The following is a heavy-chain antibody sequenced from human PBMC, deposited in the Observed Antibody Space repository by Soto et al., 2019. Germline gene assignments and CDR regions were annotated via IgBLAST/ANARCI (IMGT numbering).Heavy chain of an antibody. CDR1: GGSFSGYY. CDR2: INHSGSA. D-gene: IGHD3-10*01. CDR3: ARDAHYGSGSTYNWFDP. Sequence: SETLSLTCAVYGGSFSGYYWSWIRQPPGKGLEWIGEINHSGSANYNPSLKSRVTISVDTSKNQFSLKLSSVTAADTAVYYCARDAHYGSGSTYNWFDPWGQGTLVTVSS. J-gene: IGHJ5*02. V-gene: IGHV4-34*01.